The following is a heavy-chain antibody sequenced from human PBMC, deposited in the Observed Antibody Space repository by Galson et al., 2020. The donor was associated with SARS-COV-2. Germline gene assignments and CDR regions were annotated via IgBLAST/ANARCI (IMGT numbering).Heavy chain of an antibody. Sequence: ASVKVSCKVSGYTLTELSMHWVRQAPGKGLEWMGGFDPEDGETIYAQKFQGRVTMTEDTSTDTAYMELGSLRSEDTAVYYCATTVVLRFLEWLLPPSQSLDYWGQGTLVTVSS. J-gene: IGHJ4*02. V-gene: IGHV1-24*01. CDR1: GYTLTELS. CDR3: ATTVVLRFLEWLLPPSQSLDY. CDR2: FDPEDGET. D-gene: IGHD3-3*01.